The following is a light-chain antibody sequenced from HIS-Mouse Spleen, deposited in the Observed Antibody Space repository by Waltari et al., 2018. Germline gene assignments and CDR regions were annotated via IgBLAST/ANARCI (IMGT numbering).Light chain of an antibody. Sequence: QSVLTQPPSAAGTPGQGGAIPGSGRSSNIGIHYVNRYQQLPRTAPKLLIYRNNQRPSGVPDRFSGSKSGTSASLAISGLRSEDEADYYCAAWDDSLSGVFGGGTKLTVL. CDR2: RNN. CDR3: AAWDDSLSGV. CDR1: SSNIGIHY. V-gene: IGLV1-47*01. J-gene: IGLJ2*01.